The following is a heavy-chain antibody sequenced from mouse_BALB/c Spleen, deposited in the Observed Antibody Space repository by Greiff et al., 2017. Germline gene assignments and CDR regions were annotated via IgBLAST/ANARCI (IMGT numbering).Heavy chain of an antibody. J-gene: IGHJ3*01. D-gene: IGHD2-4*01. CDR3: TRGGLETY. CDR1: GYTFTSYY. V-gene: IGHV1S81*02. Sequence: VQLQQSGAELVKPGASVKLSCKASGYTFTSYYMYWVKQRPGQGLEWIGEINPSNGGTNFNEKFKSKATLTVDKSSSTAYMQLSSLTSEDSAVYYCTRGGLETYWGQGTLVTVSA. CDR2: INPSNGGT.